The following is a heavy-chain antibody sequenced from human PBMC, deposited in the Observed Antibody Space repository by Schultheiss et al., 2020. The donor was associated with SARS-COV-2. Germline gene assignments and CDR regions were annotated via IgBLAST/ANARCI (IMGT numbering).Heavy chain of an antibody. V-gene: IGHV3-11*01. Sequence: GASLKISCAASGFTFSDYYMSWIRQAPGKGLEWVSYISSSGSTIYYADSVKGRFTISRDNAKNSLYLQMNSLRAEDTAVYYCARDLSSSARIYYYGMDVWGQGTTVTVSS. D-gene: IGHD6-6*01. J-gene: IGHJ6*02. CDR2: ISSSGSTI. CDR1: GFTFSDYY. CDR3: ARDLSSSARIYYYGMDV.